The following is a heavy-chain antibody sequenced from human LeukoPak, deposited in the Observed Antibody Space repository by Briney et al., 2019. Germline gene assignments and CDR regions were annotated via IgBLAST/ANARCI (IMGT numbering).Heavy chain of an antibody. J-gene: IGHJ5*02. V-gene: IGHV1-8*01. CDR1: GYTFTSYD. CDR3: ARDRRYYYGSRYTNWFDP. CDR2: MNPNSGNT. D-gene: IGHD3-10*01. Sequence: ASVKVSCKASGYTFTSYDINWVRQATGQGLEWMGWMNPNSGNTGYAQKFQGRVTITADESTSTAYMELSSLRSEDTAVYYCARDRRYYYGSRYTNWFDPWGQGTLVTVSS.